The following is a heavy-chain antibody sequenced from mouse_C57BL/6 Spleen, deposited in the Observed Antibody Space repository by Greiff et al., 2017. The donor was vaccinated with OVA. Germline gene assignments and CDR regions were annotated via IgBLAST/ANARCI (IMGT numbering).Heavy chain of an antibody. V-gene: IGHV1-39*01. Sequence: VQLQQSGPELVKPGASVKISCKASGYSFTDYNMNWVKQSNGKSLEWIGVINPNYGTTSYNQKFKGKASLTVDQSSSTAYMQLNSLTSEDSAVYYCARSWGYDYDAYAMDYWGQGTSVTVSS. J-gene: IGHJ4*01. CDR2: INPNYGTT. CDR3: ARSWGYDYDAYAMDY. D-gene: IGHD2-4*01. CDR1: GYSFTDYN.